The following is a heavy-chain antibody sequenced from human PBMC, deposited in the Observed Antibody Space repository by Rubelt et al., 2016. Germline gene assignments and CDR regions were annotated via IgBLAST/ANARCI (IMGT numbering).Heavy chain of an antibody. CDR1: GGSISSGGSY. D-gene: IGHD2/OR15-2a*01. Sequence: QVQLQESGPGLVKPSQTLSLPCPVSGGSISSGGSYWSWIRQHPGKGLEWIGCIYYSGSTSYNPSLKIRVTISVDTSKNQFSLKLSSVTAADTAVYYCARDSGSRIFDYWGQGTLVTVSS. CDR3: ARDSGSRIFDY. V-gene: IGHV4-31*03. CDR2: IYYSGST. J-gene: IGHJ4*02.